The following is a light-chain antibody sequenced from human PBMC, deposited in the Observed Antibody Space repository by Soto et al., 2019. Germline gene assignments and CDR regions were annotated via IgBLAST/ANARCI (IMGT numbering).Light chain of an antibody. Sequence: DIQMTQSPSSLSASVGDRVTITCRASQSISSYLNWYKQKPVKATKLLLYSASSLQSGVPSRFSGSGSGTDFTLTIISLQPEDFATYYCQQSYRTPLTCGGGTKVEIK. CDR2: SAS. V-gene: IGKV1-39*01. CDR1: QSISSY. CDR3: QQSYRTPLT. J-gene: IGKJ4*01.